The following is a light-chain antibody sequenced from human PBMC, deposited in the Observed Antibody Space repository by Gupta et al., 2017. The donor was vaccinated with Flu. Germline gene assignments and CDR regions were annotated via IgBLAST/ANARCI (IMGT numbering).Light chain of an antibody. J-gene: IGLJ2*01. CDR3: AAWDDSLNGHVV. V-gene: IGLV1-44*01. CDR2: SND. Sequence: QSVLTQPPSASGTPGQRVPISFSGSSSNIGSNPVNWYQQLPGTAPKLLIYSNDQRPSGVPDRFSGSKSGTSASLAISGLQSEDEADYYCAAWDDSLNGHVVFGGGTKLTVL. CDR1: SSNIGSNP.